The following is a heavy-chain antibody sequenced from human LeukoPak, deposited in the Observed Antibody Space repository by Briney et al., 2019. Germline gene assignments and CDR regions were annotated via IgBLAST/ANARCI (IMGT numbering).Heavy chain of an antibody. V-gene: IGHV1-3*01. CDR3: ARDGGGRYETTLLDY. J-gene: IGHJ4*02. D-gene: IGHD2-15*01. CDR2: TNAGNGNI. CDR1: GYIFTNYG. Sequence: ASVKVSCKASGYIFTNYGIHWVRQAPGQRLECMGWTNAGNGNIKYSQNFQGRVTFTGDASASTVYVEFNSLRSEDTAVYYCARDGGGRYETTLLDYWGKEPLVPVSS.